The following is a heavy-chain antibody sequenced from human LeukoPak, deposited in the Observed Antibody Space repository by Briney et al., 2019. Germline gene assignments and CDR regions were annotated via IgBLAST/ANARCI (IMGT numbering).Heavy chain of an antibody. V-gene: IGHV1-69*01. J-gene: IGHJ4*02. CDR2: IIPIFGTA. D-gene: IGHD4-17*01. CDR1: GGTFSSYA. Sequence: SVKVSCKASGGTFSSYAISWVRQAPGQGLEWMGGIIPIFGTADYAQKFQGRVTITADESTSTAYMELSSPRSEDTAVYYCARLGMTTVTTADYWGQGTLVTVSS. CDR3: ARLGMTTVTTADY.